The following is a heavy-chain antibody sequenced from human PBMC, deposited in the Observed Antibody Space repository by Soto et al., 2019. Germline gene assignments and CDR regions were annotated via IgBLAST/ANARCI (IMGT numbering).Heavy chain of an antibody. CDR1: GGTFSSYT. D-gene: IGHD2-15*01. CDR3: AREGDCSGGSCYSPLSG. Sequence: QVQLVQSGAEVKKPGSSVKVSCKASGGTFSSYTISWVRQAPGQGLEWMGRIIPILGIANYAQKFQGRVTITADKSTRTSYMELSSLRSEDTAVYYCAREGDCSGGSCYSPLSGWGQGTLVTVSS. CDR2: IIPILGIA. V-gene: IGHV1-69*08. J-gene: IGHJ4*02.